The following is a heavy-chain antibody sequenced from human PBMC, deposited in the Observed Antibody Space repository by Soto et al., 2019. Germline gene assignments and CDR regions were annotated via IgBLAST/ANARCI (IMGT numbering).Heavy chain of an antibody. CDR1: GGSISSGSYY. CDR2: IYYSGST. Sequence: SETLCLTCTVSGGSISSGSYYWSWIRQHPGKGLEWIGYIYYSGSTYYNPSLKSRVTISVDTSKNQFSLKLSSVTAADTAVYYCARDPYGDFDAFDIWGQGTMVTVSS. J-gene: IGHJ3*02. V-gene: IGHV4-31*03. D-gene: IGHD4-17*01. CDR3: ARDPYGDFDAFDI.